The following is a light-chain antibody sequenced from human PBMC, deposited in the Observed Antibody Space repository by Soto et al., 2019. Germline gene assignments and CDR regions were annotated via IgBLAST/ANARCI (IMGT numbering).Light chain of an antibody. J-gene: IGKJ1*01. Sequence: EIVMTQSPATLSVSPGERATLSCRASQSVSSNLAWYQQKPGQAPRLLIDGASTRATGIPARFSGSGSGTEFTLTISSLQSEDFAVYYCQQYNNWPRGTLGQGTKV. CDR1: QSVSSN. CDR2: GAS. V-gene: IGKV3-15*01. CDR3: QQYNNWPRGT.